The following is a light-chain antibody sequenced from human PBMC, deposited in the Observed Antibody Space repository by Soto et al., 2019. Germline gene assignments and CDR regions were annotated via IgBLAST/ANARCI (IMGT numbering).Light chain of an antibody. CDR2: GAS. CDR3: QQYIDWPPYT. CDR1: QTVSRS. Sequence: EVVLTQSPATLSVSPGGRATLSCRASQTVSRSLAWYQQKPGQAPRLLIYGASTRATGIPGRFSGSGSGTDFTLTISSLQSEDFAVYYCQQYIDWPPYTFGQGTKVEIK. J-gene: IGKJ2*01. V-gene: IGKV3-15*01.